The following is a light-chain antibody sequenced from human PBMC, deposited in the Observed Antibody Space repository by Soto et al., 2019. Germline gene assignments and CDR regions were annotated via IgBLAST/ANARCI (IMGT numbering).Light chain of an antibody. J-gene: IGKJ1*01. Sequence: EDVLKQSPATLSLSPGERATLTCRASQSVGSYFAWYHQKPGQTPRLLIYDISYRATGIPARFSGSGSGTDFALTIFCLEPEDFAVYYCQQRANWPWTFCQGAKADI. CDR3: QQRANWPWT. CDR1: QSVGSY. V-gene: IGKV3-11*01. CDR2: DIS.